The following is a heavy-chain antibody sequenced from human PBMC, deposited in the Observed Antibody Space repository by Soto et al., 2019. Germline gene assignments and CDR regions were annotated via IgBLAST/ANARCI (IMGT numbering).Heavy chain of an antibody. Sequence: QVQLVQSGAEVKKPGSSVKVSCKASGGTFSSYAISWVRQAPGQGLEWMGGIIPIFGTANYAQKFQGRVTITADEYTSTAYMELSSLRSEDTAVYYCARSAAASNYYYYYGMDVWGQGTTVTVSS. CDR3: ARSAAASNYYYYYGMDV. J-gene: IGHJ6*02. V-gene: IGHV1-69*01. CDR1: GGTFSSYA. D-gene: IGHD6-13*01. CDR2: IIPIFGTA.